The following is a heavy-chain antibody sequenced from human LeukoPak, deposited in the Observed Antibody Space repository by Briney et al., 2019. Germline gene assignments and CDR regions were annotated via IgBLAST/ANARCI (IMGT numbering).Heavy chain of an antibody. J-gene: IGHJ4*02. V-gene: IGHV1-2*02. CDR2: INPNSGGT. CDR3: ARDYSLMDYGYLFDY. Sequence: ASVKVSCKASGYTFTDYYMHWVRQAPGQGLEWMGWINPNSGGTNYAQKLQGRVTMTTDTSTSTAYMELRSLRSDDTAVYYCARDYSLMDYGYLFDYWGQGTLVTVSS. D-gene: IGHD5-18*01. CDR1: GYTFTDYY.